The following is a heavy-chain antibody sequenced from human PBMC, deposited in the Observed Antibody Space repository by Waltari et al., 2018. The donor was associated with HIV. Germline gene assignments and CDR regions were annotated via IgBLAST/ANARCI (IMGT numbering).Heavy chain of an antibody. D-gene: IGHD3-10*01. V-gene: IGHV3-7*04. J-gene: IGHJ4*02. CDR3: ARGGFYGSGSKVN. CDR1: GFTFSGYW. CDR2: IKKDGSEK. Sequence: EVQLVESGGGLVQPGGSLRLSCAASGFTFSGYWVSWARQAPGKGLEWVANIKKDGSEKYYVDSVNGRFTISRDNAENSLYLQMNSLRAEDTAVYYCARGGFYGSGSKVNWGQGTLVTVSS.